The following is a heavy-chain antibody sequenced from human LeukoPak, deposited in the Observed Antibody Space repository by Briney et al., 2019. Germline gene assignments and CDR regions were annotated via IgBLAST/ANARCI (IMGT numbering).Heavy chain of an antibody. D-gene: IGHD3-10*01. J-gene: IGHJ5*02. CDR2: INSDGSIT. Sequence: PGGSLRLSCAASGFTFSNYWMHWVRQAPGKGLVWVSRINSDGSITNYADSVKGRISISRDNAKNTLYLQMNGLRAEDTAVYYCARQKSSGLINWFDPWGQGTLVTVSS. CDR3: ARQKSSGLINWFDP. CDR1: GFTFSNYW. V-gene: IGHV3-74*01.